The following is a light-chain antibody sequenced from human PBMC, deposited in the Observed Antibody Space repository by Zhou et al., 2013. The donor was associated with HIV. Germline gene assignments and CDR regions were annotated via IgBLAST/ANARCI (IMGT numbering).Light chain of an antibody. CDR2: DVS. CDR1: QSVNSN. V-gene: IGKV3-15*01. Sequence: EIVMTQSPATLSVSPGERATLSCRASQSVNSNLAWYQQRPGQSPRLLIYDVSIRATGIPARFSGSGSGTEFTLTISSLQSEDFAVYYCQQYSHWPSFGQGTKLEIK. J-gene: IGKJ2*01. CDR3: QQYSHWPS.